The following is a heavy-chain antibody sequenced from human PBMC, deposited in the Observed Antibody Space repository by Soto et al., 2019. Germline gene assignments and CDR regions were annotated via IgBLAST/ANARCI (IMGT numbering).Heavy chain of an antibody. CDR1: GGSISSSNW. J-gene: IGHJ5*02. Sequence: QVQLQESGPGLVKPSGTLSLTCAVSGGSISSSNWWSWVRQPPGKGLEWIGEIYHSGSTNYNPSLKSRVTISVDKSKNQFSLKLSSVTAADTAVYYCARCWVVITTTGHGWFDPWGQGTLVTVSS. D-gene: IGHD4-17*01. CDR3: ARCWVVITTTGHGWFDP. V-gene: IGHV4-4*02. CDR2: IYHSGST.